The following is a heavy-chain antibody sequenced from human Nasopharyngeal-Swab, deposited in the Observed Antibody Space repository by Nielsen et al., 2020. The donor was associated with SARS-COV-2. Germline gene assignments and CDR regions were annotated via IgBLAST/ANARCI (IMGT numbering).Heavy chain of an antibody. CDR3: VRDNQQGAVDAFDI. D-gene: IGHD6-13*01. CDR2: IWYDGSNK. Sequence: WIRQPPGKGLEWVAVIWYDGSNKFHADSVKGRFTISRDNSKNTMYLQMNSLRAEDTAVYYCVRDNQQGAVDAFDIWGQGTMVTVSS. V-gene: IGHV3-33*01. J-gene: IGHJ3*02.